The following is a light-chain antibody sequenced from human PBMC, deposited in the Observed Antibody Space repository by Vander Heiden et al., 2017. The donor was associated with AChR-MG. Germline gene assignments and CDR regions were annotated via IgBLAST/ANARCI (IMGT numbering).Light chain of an antibody. V-gene: IGLV3-25*03. J-gene: IGLJ1*01. CDR3: QTTATSGLYV. CDR2: KDF. Sequence: SDGLTQPPSVSVSPGQTAKITCSGDALSAQYVYWYQQKPGPAPKVIIYKDFRRPSGIPDRFAGSTSGTIATLTISGIQVEDEAFYYCQTTATSGLYVFGTGTQVSVL. CDR1: ALSAQY.